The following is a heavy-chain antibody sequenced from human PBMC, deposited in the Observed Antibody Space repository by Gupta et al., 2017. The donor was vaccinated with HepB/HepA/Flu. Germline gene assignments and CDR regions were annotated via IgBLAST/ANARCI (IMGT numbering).Heavy chain of an antibody. CDR2: IFSNDEK. Sequence: QVTLKESGPVLVKPTETLTLTCTVSGFSLSNARMGVSWIRQPPGKALEWLAHIFSNDEKSYSTSLKSRLTISKDTSKSQVVLTMTNMDPVDTATYYCARIRFMWSSLGGNYYYMDVWGKGTTVTVSS. CDR3: ARIRFMWSSLGGNYYYMDV. CDR1: GFSLSNARMG. V-gene: IGHV2-26*01. D-gene: IGHD2-21*01. J-gene: IGHJ6*03.